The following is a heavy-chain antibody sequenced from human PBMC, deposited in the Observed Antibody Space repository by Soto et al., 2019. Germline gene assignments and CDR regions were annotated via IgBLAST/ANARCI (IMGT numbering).Heavy chain of an antibody. CDR2: IIPIFGTA. D-gene: IGHD2-21*02. J-gene: IGHJ4*02. CDR3: ATLTNCGGDCYYFDY. V-gene: IGHV1-69*13. CDR1: GGTFSSYA. Sequence: SVKVSCKASGGTFSSYAISWVRQAPGQGLEWMGGIIPIFGTANYAQKFQGRVTITADESTSTAYMELSSLRSEDTAVYYCATLTNCGGDCYYFDYWGQGTLVTVSS.